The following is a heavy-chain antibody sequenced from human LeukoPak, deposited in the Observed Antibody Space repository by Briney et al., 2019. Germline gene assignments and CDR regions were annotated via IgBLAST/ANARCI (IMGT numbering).Heavy chain of an antibody. CDR1: GGTFSSYA. V-gene: IGHV1-69*13. D-gene: IGHD2-2*01. CDR2: IIPIFGTA. J-gene: IGHJ4*02. Sequence: ASVNVSCKASGGTFSSYAISWVRQAPGQGLEWMGGIIPIFGTANYAQKFQGRVTITADESTSTAYMELSSLRSEDTAVYYCAREGRYCSSTSCYLDYWGQGTLVTVSS. CDR3: AREGRYCSSTSCYLDY.